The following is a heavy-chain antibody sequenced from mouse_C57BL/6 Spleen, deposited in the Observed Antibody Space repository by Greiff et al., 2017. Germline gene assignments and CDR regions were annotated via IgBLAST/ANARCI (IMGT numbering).Heavy chain of an antibody. CDR1: GFSLTSYG. D-gene: IGHD1-1*01. Sequence: VKLMESGPGLVQPSQSLSITCTVSGFSLTSYGVHWVRQSPGKGLEWLGVIWSGGSTDYNAAFISRLSISKDNSKSQVFFKMNSLQADDTAIYYCARNDYGSSDYALDYWGQGTSVTVSS. CDR2: IWSGGST. J-gene: IGHJ4*01. V-gene: IGHV2-2*01. CDR3: ARNDYGSSDYALDY.